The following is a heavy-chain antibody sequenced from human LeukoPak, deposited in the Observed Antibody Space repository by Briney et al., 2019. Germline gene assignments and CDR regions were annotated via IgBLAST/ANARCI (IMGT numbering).Heavy chain of an antibody. CDR2: IYHSGST. J-gene: IGHJ6*02. CDR1: GCSISSSNW. V-gene: IGHV4-4*02. CDR3: AFIAAAYYYYGMDV. D-gene: IGHD6-13*01. Sequence: SETLSLTCAVSGCSISSSNWWSWVRQPPGKGLEWIGEIYHSGSTNYNPSLKSRVTISVDKSKNQFSLKLSSVTAADTAVYYCAFIAAAYYYYGMDVWGQGTTVTVSS.